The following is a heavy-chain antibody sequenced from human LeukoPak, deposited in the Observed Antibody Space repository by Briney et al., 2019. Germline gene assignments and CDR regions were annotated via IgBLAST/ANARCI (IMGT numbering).Heavy chain of an antibody. CDR1: GYTFTGYY. J-gene: IGHJ5*02. CDR3: ARSVGYSYGLARGTIDP. CDR2: INPNSGGT. V-gene: IGHV1-2*02. Sequence: ASVKVSCKASGYTFTGYYMHWVRQAPGQGLEWMGWINPNSGGTNYAQKFQGRVTMTRDTSISTAYMELSRLRSDDTAVHYCARSVGYSYGLARGTIDPWGQGTLVTVSS. D-gene: IGHD5-18*01.